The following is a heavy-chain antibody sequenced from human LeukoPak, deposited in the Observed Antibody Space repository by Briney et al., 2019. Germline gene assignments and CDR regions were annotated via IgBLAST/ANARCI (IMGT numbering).Heavy chain of an antibody. CDR3: ARDSGVPAALAL. J-gene: IGHJ4*02. CDR2: IYYSGST. CDR1: GGSISSGDYY. D-gene: IGHD2-2*01. Sequence: SETLSLTCTVSGGSISSGDYYWSWIRQPPGKGLEWIGYIYYSGSTYYNPSLKSRVTISVDTSKNQFSLRLSSVTAADTAVYYCARDSGVPAALALWGQGTLVTVSP. V-gene: IGHV4-30-4*08.